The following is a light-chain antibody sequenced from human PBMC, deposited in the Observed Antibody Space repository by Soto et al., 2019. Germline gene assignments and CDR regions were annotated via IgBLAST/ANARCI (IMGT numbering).Light chain of an antibody. CDR2: VAS. CDR3: QQYVSSVT. CDR1: QSVDSSF. V-gene: IGKV3-20*01. Sequence: EIVLTQSPGSLSLSPGERATLSCRASQSVDSSFFAWYQKKPGQAPRLLIYVASKRATGIPDRFSGSGSGTDFSLTISRLEPDDLEVYYCQQYVSSVTFGKGTKVEIK. J-gene: IGKJ1*01.